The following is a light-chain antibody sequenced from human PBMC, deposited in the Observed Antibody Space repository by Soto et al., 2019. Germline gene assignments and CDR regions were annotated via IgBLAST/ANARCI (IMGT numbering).Light chain of an antibody. V-gene: IGKV3-15*01. CDR2: GAS. CDR1: QSVDIS. Sequence: EVVLTQSPATLSVSTGERVILSCRPSQSVDISLAWYQQKPGQAPRLLIYGASTRATDMPGTFSGRGSGTEFTLTITSLRPEDFAVYYCQQRGDWPPITFGQGTRLEIK. J-gene: IGKJ5*01. CDR3: QQRGDWPPIT.